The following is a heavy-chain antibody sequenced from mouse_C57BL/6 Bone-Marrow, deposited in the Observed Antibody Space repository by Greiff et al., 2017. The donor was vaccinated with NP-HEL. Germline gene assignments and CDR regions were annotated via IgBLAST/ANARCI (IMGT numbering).Heavy chain of an antibody. CDR2: IYPRSGNT. D-gene: IGHD2-4*01. V-gene: IGHV1-81*01. J-gene: IGHJ3*01. CDR3: ARGPYYDYDAWFAY. Sequence: VKVVESGAELARPGASVKLSCKASGYTFTSSGISWVKQRTGQGLEWIGEIYPRSGNTYYNEKFKGKATLTADKSSSPAYMELRSLTSEDSAVYFCARGPYYDYDAWFAYWGQGTLVTVSA. CDR1: GYTFTSSG.